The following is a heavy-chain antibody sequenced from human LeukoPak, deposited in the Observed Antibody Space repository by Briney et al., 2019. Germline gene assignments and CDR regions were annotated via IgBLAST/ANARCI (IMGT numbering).Heavy chain of an antibody. CDR2: ISAYNGNT. D-gene: IGHD3-3*01. CDR1: GHTFTSYG. J-gene: IGHJ4*02. V-gene: IGHV1-18*01. CDR3: ARDLRLTIFGVVIFGY. Sequence: ASVKVSCKASGHTFTSYGISWVRQAPGQGLEWMGWISAYNGNTNYAQKLQGRVTMTTDTSTSTAYMELRSLRSDDTAVYYCARDLRLTIFGVVIFGYWGQGTLVTVSS.